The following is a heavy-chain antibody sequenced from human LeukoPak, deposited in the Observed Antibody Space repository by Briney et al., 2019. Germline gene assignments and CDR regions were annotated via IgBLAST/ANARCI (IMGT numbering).Heavy chain of an antibody. J-gene: IGHJ4*02. CDR1: GGTFSSYA. D-gene: IGHD3-10*01. Sequence: ASVKVSCKASGGTFSSYAISWVRQAPGQGLEWMAWISGYNGNTNYAQKFQGRVTMSTDTSTGTVYMELRSLRSADTAVYYCARDSMVRGATLDHWGQGTLVTVSS. V-gene: IGHV1-18*01. CDR3: ARDSMVRGATLDH. CDR2: ISGYNGNT.